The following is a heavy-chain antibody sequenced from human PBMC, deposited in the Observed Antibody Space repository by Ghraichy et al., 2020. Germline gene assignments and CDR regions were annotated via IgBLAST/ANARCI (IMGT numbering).Heavy chain of an antibody. D-gene: IGHD1-14*01. J-gene: IGHJ4*02. Sequence: GGSLRLSCEASGFTFTSYWVDWVRQAPGKGLVWVSRISADGSGTNYADSVKGRFTISRDNSKNTLYLQMNSLRAEDTAVYYCVREGTGRAFDYLGQGTLVTVAS. V-gene: IGHV3-74*01. CDR3: VREGTGRAFDY. CDR2: ISADGSGT. CDR1: GFTFTSYW.